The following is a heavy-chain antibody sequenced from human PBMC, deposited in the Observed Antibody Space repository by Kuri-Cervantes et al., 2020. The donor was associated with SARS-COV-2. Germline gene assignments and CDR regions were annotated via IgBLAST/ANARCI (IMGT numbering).Heavy chain of an antibody. D-gene: IGHD3-22*01. J-gene: IGHJ4*02. CDR3: ARDLAYDSSGYAFDY. CDR2: ISSSSSYT. CDR1: GFTFSDYY. V-gene: IGHV3-11*05. Sequence: LSLTCAASGFTFSDYYMSWIRQAPGKGLEWVSYISSSSSYTNYADSVKGRFTISRDNAKNSLYLQMNSLRAEDTAVYYCARDLAYDSSGYAFDYWGQGTLVTVSS.